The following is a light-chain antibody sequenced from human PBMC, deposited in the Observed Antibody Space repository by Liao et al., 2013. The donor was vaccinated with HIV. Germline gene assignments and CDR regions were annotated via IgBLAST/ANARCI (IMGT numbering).Light chain of an antibody. CDR3: QAWDSSTWV. Sequence: SYELTQPPSVSVSPGQAASITCSGDKLGDRYACWYQHRPGQSPVLVIYQDNKRPSGIPERFSGSNSGNTATLTISGTQAMDEADYYCQAWDSSTWVFGGGTKLTVL. CDR1: KLGDRY. J-gene: IGLJ3*02. CDR2: QDN. V-gene: IGLV3-1*01.